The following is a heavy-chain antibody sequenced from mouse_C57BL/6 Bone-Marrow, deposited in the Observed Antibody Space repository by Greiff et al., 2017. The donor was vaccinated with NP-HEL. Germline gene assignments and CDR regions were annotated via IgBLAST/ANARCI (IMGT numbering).Heavy chain of an antibody. CDR3: TRKRGRHYSNSFAY. CDR1: GFSLTSYA. J-gene: IGHJ3*01. Sequence: VKLMESGPGLVAPSQSLSITCTVSGFSLTSYAISWVRQPPGKGLEWLGVIWTGGGTNYNSALKSRLSISKDNSKSQVFLKMNSLQTDDTARYYCTRKRGRHYSNSFAYWGQGTLVTVSA. V-gene: IGHV2-9-1*01. CDR2: IWTGGGT. D-gene: IGHD2-5*01.